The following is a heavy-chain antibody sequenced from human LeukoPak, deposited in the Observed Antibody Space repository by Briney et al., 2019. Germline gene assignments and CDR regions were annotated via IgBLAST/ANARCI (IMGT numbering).Heavy chain of an antibody. Sequence: GGSLRLSCAASGAAASGLTFSGYGMHWVRQAPGKGLEWVSSISSSSSSIYYADSVKGRFTISRDNARNSLYLQMNSLRAEDTAVYYCAGRFDYWGQGTLVTVAS. CDR2: ISSSSSSI. J-gene: IGHJ4*02. V-gene: IGHV3-48*01. CDR3: AGRFDY. CDR1: GAAASGLTFSGYG.